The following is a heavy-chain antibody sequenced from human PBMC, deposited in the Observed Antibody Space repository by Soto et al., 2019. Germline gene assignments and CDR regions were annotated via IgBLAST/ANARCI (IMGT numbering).Heavy chain of an antibody. CDR3: TRAPPDSSGYYYPSDALDI. J-gene: IGHJ3*02. CDR1: GFTFGDYA. D-gene: IGHD3-22*01. Sequence: PGGSLRLSCTASGFTFGDYAMGGFRQAPGKGLEWVGFIRSKAYGGTTEYAASVKGRFTISRDDSKSIAYLQMNSLKTEDTAVYYCTRAPPDSSGYYYPSDALDIWGKGTMVPVSS. CDR2: IRSKAYGGTT. V-gene: IGHV3-49*03.